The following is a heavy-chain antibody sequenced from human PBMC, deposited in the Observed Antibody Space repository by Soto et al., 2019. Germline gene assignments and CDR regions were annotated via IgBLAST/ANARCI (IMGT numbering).Heavy chain of an antibody. CDR2: ISTSGSAT. Sequence: QVQLVESGGGLVKPGGSLRLSCAASGFTFSDYYMTWIRQAPGKGLEWVSYISTSGSATYYADSVKGRFTISRDNAKNSLYLQMNSLRAEDTAVYYCARDFRNDGAPSFDYWGQGTLVTVSS. V-gene: IGHV3-11*01. CDR1: GFTFSDYY. CDR3: ARDFRNDGAPSFDY. J-gene: IGHJ4*02. D-gene: IGHD1-1*01.